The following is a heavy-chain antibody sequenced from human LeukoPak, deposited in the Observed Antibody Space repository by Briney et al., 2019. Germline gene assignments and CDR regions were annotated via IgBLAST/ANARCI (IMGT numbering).Heavy chain of an antibody. Sequence: PGGSLRLSCAASGFTFSSYAMSWVRQAPGKGLEWVSAISGSGGSTYYADSVKGRFTISRDNSKNTLYLQMNSLRAEDTAVYYCAKGLTGCGRTDYFDYWGQGTLVTVSS. CDR2: ISGSGGST. J-gene: IGHJ4*02. D-gene: IGHD1-14*01. CDR1: GFTFSSYA. V-gene: IGHV3-23*01. CDR3: AKGLTGCGRTDYFDY.